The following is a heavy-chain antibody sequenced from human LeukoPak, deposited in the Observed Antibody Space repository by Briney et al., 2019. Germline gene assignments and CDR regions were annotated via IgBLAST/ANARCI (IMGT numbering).Heavy chain of an antibody. D-gene: IGHD3-22*01. CDR1: GFTFSSYS. V-gene: IGHV3-21*01. CDR3: ARDSYYYDSSGYRDNWFDP. J-gene: IGHJ5*02. Sequence: GGSLRLSCAASGFTFSSYSMNWVRQAPGKGLEWVSSISSSSSYIYYADSVKGRFTISRDNAKNSLYLQMNSLRAEDTAVYYCARDSYYYDSSGYRDNWFDPWGQGTLVTVSS. CDR2: ISSSSSYI.